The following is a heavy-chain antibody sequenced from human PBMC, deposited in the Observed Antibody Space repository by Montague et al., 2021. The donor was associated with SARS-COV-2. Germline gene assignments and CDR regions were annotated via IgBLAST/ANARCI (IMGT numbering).Heavy chain of an antibody. CDR1: GFPFSNYW. J-gene: IGHJ4*02. Sequence: SLRLSYAASGFPFSNYWMNWIRQAPGKGLEWVGNINQNGSGKYYGDSVKGRFTISRDNARHSLYLQMDSLRVEDTALYYCVRPRSGFDYWGQGTLVTVSS. CDR3: VRPRSGFDY. D-gene: IGHD3-3*01. V-gene: IGHV3-7*03. CDR2: INQNGSGK.